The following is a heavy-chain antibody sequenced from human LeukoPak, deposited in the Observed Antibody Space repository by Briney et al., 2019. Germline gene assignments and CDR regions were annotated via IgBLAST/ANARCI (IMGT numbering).Heavy chain of an antibody. V-gene: IGHV4-59*01. CDR3: ARVHSSSWYVDY. D-gene: IGHD6-13*01. Sequence: PSETLSLTCTVSGGSISSYYWSWIRQPPGKGLEWIGYIYYSGSTNYTPSLKSRVTISVDTSKNQFSLKLSSVTAADTAVYYCARVHSSSWYVDYWGQGTLVTVSS. CDR2: IYYSGST. CDR1: GGSISSYY. J-gene: IGHJ4*02.